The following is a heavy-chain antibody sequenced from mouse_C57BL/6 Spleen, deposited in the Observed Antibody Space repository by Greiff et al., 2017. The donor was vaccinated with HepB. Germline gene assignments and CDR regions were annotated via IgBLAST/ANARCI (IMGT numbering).Heavy chain of an antibody. V-gene: IGHV5-4*01. J-gene: IGHJ3*01. CDR2: ISDGGSYT. CDR1: GFTFSSYA. D-gene: IGHD2-3*01. CDR3: ARDRTDGRGFAY. Sequence: EVQLMESGGGLVKPGGSLKLSCAASGFTFSSYAMSWVRQTPEKRLEWVATISDGGSYTYYPDNVKGRFTISRDNAKNNLYLQMSHLKSEDTAMYYCARDRTDGRGFAYWGQGTLVTVSA.